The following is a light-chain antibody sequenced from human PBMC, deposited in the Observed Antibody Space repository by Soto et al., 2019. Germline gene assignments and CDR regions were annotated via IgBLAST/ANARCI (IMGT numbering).Light chain of an antibody. J-gene: IGKJ5*01. CDR2: GAS. CDR1: QSFSID. CDR3: QPYNNWPPIT. Sequence: EIVMTQSPATLSVSPGERATLSCRASQSFSIDLSCYQQAPGQAPRLLIYGASTRATGIPVRFSGSASGTEFTLTISSLQSEDFAVYYCQPYNNWPPITFGQGTRLEN. V-gene: IGKV3-15*01.